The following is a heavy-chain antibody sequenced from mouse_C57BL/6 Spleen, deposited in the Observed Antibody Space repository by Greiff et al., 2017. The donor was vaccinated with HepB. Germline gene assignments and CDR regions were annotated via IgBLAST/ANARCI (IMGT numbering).Heavy chain of an antibody. CDR2: IYPRDGST. J-gene: IGHJ4*01. CDR3: ARPVYGSSYVGAMDY. D-gene: IGHD1-1*01. CDR1: GYTFTDHT. Sequence: VQLQQSDAELVKPEASVKISCKVSGYTFTDHTIHWMKQRPEQGLEWIGYIYPRDGSTKYNEKFKGKATLTADKSSSTAYMQLNSLTSEDSAVYFCARPVYGSSYVGAMDYWGQRTSVTVSS. V-gene: IGHV1-78*01.